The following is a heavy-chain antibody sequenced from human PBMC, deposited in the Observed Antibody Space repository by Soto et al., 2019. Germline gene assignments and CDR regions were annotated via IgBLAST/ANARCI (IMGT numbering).Heavy chain of an antibody. CDR1: GFTFSSYA. Sequence: EVQLLESGGGLVQPGGSLRLSCAASGFTFSSYAMSWVRQAPGKGLEWVSAISGSGGSTYYADSVKGRFTISRDNSKNTLYLQMNSLRAEDTAVYYCAKDSSLHDFWSGYSPIDYWGQGTLVTVSS. D-gene: IGHD3-3*01. CDR2: ISGSGGST. CDR3: AKDSSLHDFWSGYSPIDY. V-gene: IGHV3-23*01. J-gene: IGHJ4*02.